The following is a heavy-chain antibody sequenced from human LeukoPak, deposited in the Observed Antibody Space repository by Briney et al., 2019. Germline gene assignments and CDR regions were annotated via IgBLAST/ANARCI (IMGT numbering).Heavy chain of an antibody. CDR3: AREVAVAWNWFVP. D-gene: IGHD6-19*01. CDR1: GGSISSYY. V-gene: IGHV4-4*07. Sequence: SSETLSLTCTVSGGSISSYYWTWIRQPAGKGLEWIGRIYDSGRTNYCPSLKSRVTISLDKSKNQFSLKLNSVTAADTAVYYCAREVAVAWNWFVPWGQGILVTVSS. J-gene: IGHJ5*02. CDR2: IYDSGRT.